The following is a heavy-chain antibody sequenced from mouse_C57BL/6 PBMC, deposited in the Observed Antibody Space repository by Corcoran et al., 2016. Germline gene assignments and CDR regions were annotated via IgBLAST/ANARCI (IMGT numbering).Heavy chain of an antibody. CDR2: INTYSGVP. Sequence: QIQLVQSGPELKKPGETVKISCKASGYTFTTYGMSWVKQAPGKGLKWMGWINTYSGVPTYADDFKGRFAFSLETSASTAYLQINNLKNEDTATYFCARWLDSSGYSYYFDYWGQGTTLTVSS. V-gene: IGHV9-3*01. CDR3: ARWLDSSGYSYYFDY. D-gene: IGHD3-2*02. J-gene: IGHJ2*01. CDR1: GYTFTTYG.